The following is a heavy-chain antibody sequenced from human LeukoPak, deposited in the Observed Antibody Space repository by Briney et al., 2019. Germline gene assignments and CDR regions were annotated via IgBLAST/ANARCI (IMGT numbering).Heavy chain of an antibody. D-gene: IGHD5-18*01. V-gene: IGHV1-2*06. J-gene: IGHJ4*02. CDR1: GYTFTGYY. CDR3: ARERRGYSYGYLANALWY. Sequence: PPASVKVSCKASGYTFTGYYMHWVRQAPGQGLEWMGRINPNSGGTNYAQKFQGRVTMTRDTSISTAYMELSRLRSEDTAVYYCARERRGYSYGYLANALWYWGQGTLVTVSS. CDR2: INPNSGGT.